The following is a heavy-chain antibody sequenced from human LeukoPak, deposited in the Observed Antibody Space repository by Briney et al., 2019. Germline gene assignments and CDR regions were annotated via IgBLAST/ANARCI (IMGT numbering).Heavy chain of an antibody. Sequence: SEPLSLTCTVSGGSISNYYWSWIRQPPGKGLEWIGYIYYSGSTNYNPSLKSRVTISVDTSKNQFSLKLSSVTAADTAVYYCARARRGARNIYYYFDYWGQGTLVTVSS. CDR3: ARARRGARNIYYYFDY. J-gene: IGHJ4*02. D-gene: IGHD2-15*01. CDR2: IYYSGST. V-gene: IGHV4-59*13. CDR1: GGSISNYY.